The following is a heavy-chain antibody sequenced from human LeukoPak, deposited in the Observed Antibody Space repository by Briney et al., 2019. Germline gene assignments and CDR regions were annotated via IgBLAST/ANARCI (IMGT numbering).Heavy chain of an antibody. CDR1: GFTFSSSA. Sequence: PGGSLRLSCLVSGFTFSSSAMHWVRQAPEKGLEFVSAISSNGGSIYYADSVKGRFTISRDNSRNTLHLQMSSLRAEDTAVYYCVKVGVASPLGMDVWGQGTTVTVSS. J-gene: IGHJ6*02. CDR2: ISSNGGSI. V-gene: IGHV3-64D*08. CDR3: VKVGVASPLGMDV. D-gene: IGHD3-16*01.